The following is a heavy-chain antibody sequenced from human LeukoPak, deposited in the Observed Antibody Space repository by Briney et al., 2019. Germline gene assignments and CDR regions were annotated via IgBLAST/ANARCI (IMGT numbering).Heavy chain of an antibody. Sequence: PGGSLRLSCAASGFTFSDYYMSWIRQAPGKGLEWASYISSSGSTIYYADSVKGRFTISRDNAKNSLYLQMNSLRAEDTAVYYCAREQLDYYYYGMDVWGQGTTVTVSS. D-gene: IGHD5-18*01. CDR2: ISSSGSTI. V-gene: IGHV3-11*01. CDR3: AREQLDYYYYGMDV. CDR1: GFTFSDYY. J-gene: IGHJ6*02.